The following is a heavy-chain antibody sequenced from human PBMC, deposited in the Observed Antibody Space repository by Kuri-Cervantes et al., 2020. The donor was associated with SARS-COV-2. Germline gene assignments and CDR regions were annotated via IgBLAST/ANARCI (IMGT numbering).Heavy chain of an antibody. Sequence: SVKVSCKASGGTFSNDAISWVRQAPGQGLEWLGGIIPIFGTANYAQKFQGRATITADKSTSTAYMELSSLSSEDTAVYYCAREGIVVTTGGHYYGMDVWGQGTTVTVSS. CDR2: IIPIFGTA. D-gene: IGHD2-15*01. CDR3: AREGIVVTTGGHYYGMDV. CDR1: GGTFSNDA. V-gene: IGHV1-69*06. J-gene: IGHJ6*02.